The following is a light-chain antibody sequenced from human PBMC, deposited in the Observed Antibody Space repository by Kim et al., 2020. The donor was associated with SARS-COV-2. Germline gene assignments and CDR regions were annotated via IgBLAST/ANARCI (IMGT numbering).Light chain of an antibody. Sequence: GDRVTITGRASHDISNYLAWFQHKPGKAPKLLIYGASALHSEVPSRFSGRGSGTDFTLTISSLQPEDVATFYCQSYNSVPWTFGQGTKVDIK. J-gene: IGKJ1*01. CDR2: GAS. V-gene: IGKV1-27*01. CDR1: HDISNY. CDR3: QSYNSVPWT.